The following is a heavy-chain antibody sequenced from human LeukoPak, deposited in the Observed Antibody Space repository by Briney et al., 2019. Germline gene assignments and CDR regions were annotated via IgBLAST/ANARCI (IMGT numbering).Heavy chain of an antibody. Sequence: GGSLRLSCAASGFTFSSYGMHWVRQAPGKGLEWVAFIRYDGSNKYYADSVKGRFTISRDNSKNTLYLQMNSLRAEDTAVYYCAKDPHDFWSGYYPDDFDIWGQGTMVTVSS. V-gene: IGHV3-30*02. CDR2: IRYDGSNK. J-gene: IGHJ3*02. CDR3: AKDPHDFWSGYYPDDFDI. D-gene: IGHD3-3*01. CDR1: GFTFSSYG.